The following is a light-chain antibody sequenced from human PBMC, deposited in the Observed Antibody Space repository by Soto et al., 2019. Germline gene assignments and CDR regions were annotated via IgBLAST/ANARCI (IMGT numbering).Light chain of an antibody. J-gene: IGLJ2*01. CDR3: SSYTSSSTRV. V-gene: IGLV2-14*01. CDR1: SSDVGGYNY. CDR2: DVS. Sequence: QSALTQPASVSGSPGQSITISCTGTSSDVGGYNYVSCYQQHPGKAPKLMIYDVSNRPSGVSNRFSGSKSGNTASLTISGLHAEDEADYYCSSYTSSSTRVFGGGTKLTVL.